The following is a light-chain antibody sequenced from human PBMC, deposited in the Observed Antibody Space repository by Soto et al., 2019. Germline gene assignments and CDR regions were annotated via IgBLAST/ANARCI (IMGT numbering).Light chain of an antibody. Sequence: EIVFTQSXGTLSSSPGQRGPLFCRGTXRVPRNYSAWYQQKPGQAPRXSIDGXSSRATGIPDRLSGSGSATDFTLTISRLDPEYFAVYYCQQYGSASLTFGQGTKVDIK. J-gene: IGKJ1*01. CDR3: QQYGSASLT. CDR1: XRVPRNY. CDR2: GXS. V-gene: IGKV3-20*01.